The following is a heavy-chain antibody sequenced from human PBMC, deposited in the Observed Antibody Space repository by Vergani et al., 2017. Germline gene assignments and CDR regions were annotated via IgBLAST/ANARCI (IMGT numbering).Heavy chain of an antibody. V-gene: IGHV4-61*02. J-gene: IGHJ4*02. CDR1: GGSFSTGGQS. CDR2: LSTTGGA. Sequence: QVQLQESGPGLVKPSQTLSLTCTVSGGSFSTGGQSWTWLRQSAGKGLEWIGSLSTTGGATHASHNPSLKSRVSISVDTSKNQFSLKLSSVTAADTAVYYCARRTGYYDSSGYYTFDYWGQGTLVTVSS. CDR3: ARRTGYYDSSGYYTFDY. D-gene: IGHD3-22*01.